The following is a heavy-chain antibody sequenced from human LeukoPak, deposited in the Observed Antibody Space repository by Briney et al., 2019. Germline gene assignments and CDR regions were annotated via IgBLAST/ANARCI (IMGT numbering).Heavy chain of an antibody. CDR1: GFTVSSNY. CDR3: AREGIAVAGTLFDY. V-gene: IGHV3-53*01. D-gene: IGHD6-19*01. J-gene: IGHJ4*02. CDR2: IYSGGST. Sequence: GGSLRLSCAASGFTVSSNYMSWVRQAPGKGLEWVSVIYSGGSTYYADSVKGRFTISRDNSKNTLYLQMNSLRAEDTAVYYCAREGIAVAGTLFDYWGQGTLVTVSS.